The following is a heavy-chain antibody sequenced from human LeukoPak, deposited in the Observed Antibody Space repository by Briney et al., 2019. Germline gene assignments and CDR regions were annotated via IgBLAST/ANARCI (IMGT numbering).Heavy chain of an antibody. CDR1: GYTFINYG. D-gene: IGHD2-15*01. V-gene: IGHV1-18*01. J-gene: IGHJ4*02. CDR2: ISGYNGNT. CDR3: ARSNVAAPAAF. Sequence: ASVKVSCKASGYTFINYGISWVRQAPGQGLEWMGWISGYNGNTKYAQKLQGRVTMTTDTSTSTAYMELRSLRSDDTAVYYCARSNVAAPAAFWGQGTLVTVSS.